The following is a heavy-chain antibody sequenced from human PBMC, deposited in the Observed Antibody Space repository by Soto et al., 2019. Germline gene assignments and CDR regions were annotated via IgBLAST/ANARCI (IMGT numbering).Heavy chain of an antibody. Sequence: ASVKVSCKASGYTFTSYAMHWVRQAPGQRLEWMGWINAGNGNTKYSQKFQGRVTITRDTSASTAYMELSSLRSEDTAVYYCARDRERYYISSWYNYYYYGMDVWGQGTTVTVSS. D-gene: IGHD6-13*01. J-gene: IGHJ6*02. V-gene: IGHV1-3*01. CDR3: ARDRERYYISSWYNYYYYGMDV. CDR2: INAGNGNT. CDR1: GYTFTSYA.